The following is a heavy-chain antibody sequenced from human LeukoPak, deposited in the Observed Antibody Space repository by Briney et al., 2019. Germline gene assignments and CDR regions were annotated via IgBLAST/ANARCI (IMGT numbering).Heavy chain of an antibody. J-gene: IGHJ4*02. V-gene: IGHV3-73*01. CDR1: GFTFSGSA. Sequence: GGSLRLSCAASGFTFSGSALHWVRQASGKGLEWVGRIRSTANGYATAYAASVKGRFTISRDDSKNTAYLQMDSLNTEDTAVYYCTGNYYGSGSYADFDYWGQGTLVTVSS. D-gene: IGHD3-10*01. CDR2: IRSTANGYAT. CDR3: TGNYYGSGSYADFDY.